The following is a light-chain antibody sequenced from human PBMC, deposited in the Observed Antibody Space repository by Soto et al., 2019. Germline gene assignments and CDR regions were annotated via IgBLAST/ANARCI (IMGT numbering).Light chain of an antibody. CDR2: AVS. Sequence: DIQMTQSPSSLSASVGDRVTITCRASQSITSYLHWYQQKPGKAPKLLIYAVSNLQSGVPSRFSGSGSGTDFTLTISSLQPEDFATYYCQQTYSTPRTFGQGTKVEIK. V-gene: IGKV1-39*01. J-gene: IGKJ1*01. CDR3: QQTYSTPRT. CDR1: QSITSY.